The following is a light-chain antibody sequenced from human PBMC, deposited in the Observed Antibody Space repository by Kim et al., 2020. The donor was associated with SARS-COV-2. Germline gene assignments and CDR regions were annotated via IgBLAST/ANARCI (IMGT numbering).Light chain of an antibody. V-gene: IGKV3-15*01. CDR1: QSLSSN. CDR2: AAS. CDR3: QQYNNWPLT. J-gene: IGKJ4*01. Sequence: SGSPGERATLSCRASQSLSSNLAWYQQKPGQAPRLLIYAASTRATGIPARFSGSGSGTEFTLTISSLQSEDFAVYYCQQYNNWPLTFGGGTKLEI.